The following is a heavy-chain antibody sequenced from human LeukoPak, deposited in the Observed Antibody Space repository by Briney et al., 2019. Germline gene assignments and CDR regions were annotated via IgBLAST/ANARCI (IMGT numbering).Heavy chain of an antibody. V-gene: IGHV4-59*01. CDR3: ARGVADYYGSGSSYYFDY. CDR2: IYYSGST. D-gene: IGHD3-10*01. J-gene: IGHJ4*02. Sequence: SETLSLTCTVSGGSISSYYWSWIRQPPGKGLEWIGYIYYSGSTNYNPSLKSRVTISVDTSKNQFSLKLSSVTAADTAVYYCARGVADYYGSGSSYYFDYWGQGTLVTVSS. CDR1: GGSISSYY.